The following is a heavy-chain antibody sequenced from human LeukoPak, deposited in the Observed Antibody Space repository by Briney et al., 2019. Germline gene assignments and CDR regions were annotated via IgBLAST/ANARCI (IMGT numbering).Heavy chain of an antibody. D-gene: IGHD4-11*01. CDR1: GYTFTGYS. CDR3: ARDSQYQLPPYNWFDP. J-gene: IGHJ5*02. V-gene: IGHV1-2*02. Sequence: GASVRVSCKASGYTFTGYSIHWLRQAPGQGLEWMGRINPNSGVTKYAQKFQGRVTMTRDTSTTTAYLELTSLRSDDTAVYYCARDSQYQLPPYNWFDPWSQGTLVTVSS. CDR2: INPNSGVT.